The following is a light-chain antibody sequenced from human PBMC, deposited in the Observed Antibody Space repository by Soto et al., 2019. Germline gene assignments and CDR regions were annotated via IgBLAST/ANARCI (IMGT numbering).Light chain of an antibody. CDR2: SNN. V-gene: IGLV1-44*01. CDR3: AAWDDSLNGYV. Sequence: QSVLIQPPSASGNAGQRVTISCSGSTSNIGSNTVNWYQQLPGTAPKTLIYSNNQRPSGVPDRFSGSKSGTSGSLAISGLLSEDEADYYCAAWDDSLNGYVFGTGTKVTVL. J-gene: IGLJ1*01. CDR1: TSNIGSNT.